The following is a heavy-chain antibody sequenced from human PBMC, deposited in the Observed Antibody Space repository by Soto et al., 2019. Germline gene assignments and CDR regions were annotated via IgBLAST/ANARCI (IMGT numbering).Heavy chain of an antibody. CDR2: ISSSSSYI. D-gene: IGHD3-16*02. V-gene: IGHV3-21*01. CDR3: ARDYRVAVGGSTPYYFDY. CDR1: GFTFNSYS. J-gene: IGHJ4*02. Sequence: GGSLRLSCAASGFTFNSYSMNWVRQAPGKGLEWVSSISSSSSYIYYADSVKGRFTISRDNAKNSLYLQMNSLRAEDTAVYYCARDYRVAVGGSTPYYFDYWGQGTLVTVSS.